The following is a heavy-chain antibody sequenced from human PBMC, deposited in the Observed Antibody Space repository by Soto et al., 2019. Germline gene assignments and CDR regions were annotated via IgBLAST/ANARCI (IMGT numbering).Heavy chain of an antibody. V-gene: IGHV3-53*01. CDR1: GFTVSSNY. Sequence: WGSLRLSCAASGFTVSSNYMSWVRQAPGKGLEWVSVIYSGGSTYYADSVKGRFTISRDNSKNTLYLQMNSLRAEDTAVYYCARKYSSSWFPDYYYGMEVWGQGTTVTVSS. J-gene: IGHJ6*02. D-gene: IGHD6-13*01. CDR2: IYSGGST. CDR3: ARKYSSSWFPDYYYGMEV.